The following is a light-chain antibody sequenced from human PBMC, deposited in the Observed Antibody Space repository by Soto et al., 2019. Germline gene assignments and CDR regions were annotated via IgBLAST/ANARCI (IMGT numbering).Light chain of an antibody. V-gene: IGKV1-9*01. CDR3: QQLNSYPLT. J-gene: IGKJ1*01. CDR2: SAS. CDR1: QGISSF. Sequence: DIQLTQSPSFLSASVGDRVTITCRASQGISSFLAWYQQQPGKAPKLLIYSASTLQSGVPSRFSGSGSGTEFTLTISSLQHEDVATYYCQQLNSYPLTFGQGTKVEI.